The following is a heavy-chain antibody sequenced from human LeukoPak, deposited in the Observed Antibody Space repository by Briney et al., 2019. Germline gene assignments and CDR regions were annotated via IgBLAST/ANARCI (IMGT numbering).Heavy chain of an antibody. D-gene: IGHD3-16*02. CDR3: ARVGGIYRQHNDY. CDR1: GFTFSSYE. Sequence: PGGSLRLSCAASGFTFSSYEMNWVRQAPGKGLEWVSYISSSGSTIYYVDSVKGRFTISRDNAKNSLYLQMNSLRAEDTAVYYCARVGGIYRQHNDYWGQGTLVTVSS. J-gene: IGHJ4*02. V-gene: IGHV3-48*03. CDR2: ISSSGSTI.